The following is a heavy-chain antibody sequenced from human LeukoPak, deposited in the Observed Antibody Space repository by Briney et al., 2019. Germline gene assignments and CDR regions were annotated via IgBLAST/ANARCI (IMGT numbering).Heavy chain of an antibody. CDR3: ARGGYSYGSDDDFDY. CDR2: IYNSGST. Sequence: SETLSLTCTVSGGSISTYYWSWIRQPPGKGLEWIGYIYNSGSTNYNPSLKSRVTISVDTSKNKFSLKLSSVTAADTAVYYCARGGYSYGSDDDFDYWGQGTLVTVSS. J-gene: IGHJ4*02. D-gene: IGHD5-18*01. V-gene: IGHV4-59*01. CDR1: GGSISTYY.